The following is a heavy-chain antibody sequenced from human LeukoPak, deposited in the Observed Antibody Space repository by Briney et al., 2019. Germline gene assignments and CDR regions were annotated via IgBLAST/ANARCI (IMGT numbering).Heavy chain of an antibody. V-gene: IGHV3-7*01. CDR2: IKQDGSEK. CDR1: GFTFSTYW. Sequence: GGSLRLSCAASGFTFSTYWMSWVRRAPGKGLEWVANIKQDGSEKYYVDSVKGRFTISRDNAKNSLYLQMNSLRAEDTAVYYCATTGYSYGYDIDYWGQGTLVTVSS. CDR3: ATTGYSYGYDIDY. D-gene: IGHD5-18*01. J-gene: IGHJ4*02.